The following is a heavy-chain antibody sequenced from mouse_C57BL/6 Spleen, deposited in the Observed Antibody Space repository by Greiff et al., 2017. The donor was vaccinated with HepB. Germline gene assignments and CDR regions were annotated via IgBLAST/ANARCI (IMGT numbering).Heavy chain of an antibody. CDR2: ISSGSSTI. CDR3: ARGDITTVVATRYAMDY. V-gene: IGHV5-17*01. J-gene: IGHJ4*01. CDR1: GFTFSDYG. D-gene: IGHD1-1*01. Sequence: EVKLVESGGGLVKPGGSLKLSCAASGFTFSDYGMHWVRQAPEKGLEWVAYISSGSSTIYYADTVKGRFTISRDNAKNTLFLQMTSLRSEDTAMYYCARGDITTVVATRYAMDYWGQGTSVTVSS.